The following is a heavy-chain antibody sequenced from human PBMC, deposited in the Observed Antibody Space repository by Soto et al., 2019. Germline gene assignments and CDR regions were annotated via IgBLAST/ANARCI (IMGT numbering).Heavy chain of an antibody. CDR1: GYTFTSYG. V-gene: IGHV1-18*04. CDR2: ISAYNGNT. D-gene: IGHD3-16*01. CDR3: ARGYDYVWASPPRGPGEFDY. Sequence: ASVKVSCKASGYTFTSYGISWVRQAPGQGLEWMGWISAYNGNTNYAQKLQGRVTMTTDTSTSTAYMELRSLRSDDTAVYYGARGYDYVWASPPRGPGEFDYWGQGTLVTVSS. J-gene: IGHJ4*02.